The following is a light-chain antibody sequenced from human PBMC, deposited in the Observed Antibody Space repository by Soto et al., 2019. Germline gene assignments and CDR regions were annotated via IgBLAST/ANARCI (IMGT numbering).Light chain of an antibody. CDR1: QDISNY. CDR3: QQSYSTSPIT. CDR2: AAS. V-gene: IGKV1-39*01. Sequence: DIQMTQSPSSLSASVGDRVTITCQASQDISNYLNWYQHKPGKAPKLLIFAASRLEVGVPSRFSGSGSGTHFTLTINGLQPEDSAAYYCQQSYSTSPITFGQGTRLDI. J-gene: IGKJ5*01.